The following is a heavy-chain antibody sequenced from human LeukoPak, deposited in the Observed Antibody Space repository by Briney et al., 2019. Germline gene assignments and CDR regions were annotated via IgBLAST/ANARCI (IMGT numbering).Heavy chain of an antibody. V-gene: IGHV1-2*02. CDR3: ATGRNYYDSSGYHQYFQH. J-gene: IGHJ1*01. D-gene: IGHD3-22*01. Sequence: ASVKVSCKASGYTFTGYYMHWVRQAPGQGLEWMGWINPNSGGTNYAQKFQGRVTMTRDTSISTAYMELSSLRSEDTAVYYCATGRNYYDSSGYHQYFQHWGQGTLVTVSS. CDR2: INPNSGGT. CDR1: GYTFTGYY.